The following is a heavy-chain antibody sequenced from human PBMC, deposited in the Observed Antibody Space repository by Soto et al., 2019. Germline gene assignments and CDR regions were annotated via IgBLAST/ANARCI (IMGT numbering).Heavy chain of an antibody. CDR3: ATLWFGEGDY. J-gene: IGHJ4*02. CDR2: IYYSGNT. CDR1: GGSISRSSYF. Sequence: SETLSLTCTVSGGSISRSSYFWGWIRQPPGKGLEWIGSIYYSGNTYYNASLRSRVTISVDTSKNQFSLKLSSVTAADTAVYYCATLWFGEGDYWGQGTLVTVPQ. D-gene: IGHD3-10*01. V-gene: IGHV4-39*01.